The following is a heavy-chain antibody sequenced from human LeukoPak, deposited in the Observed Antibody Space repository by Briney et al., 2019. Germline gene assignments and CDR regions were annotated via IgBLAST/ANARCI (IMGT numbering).Heavy chain of an antibody. J-gene: IGHJ6*02. CDR3: ARHDSIGYYQRGMDV. CDR2: IYYTGTI. V-gene: IGHV4-59*08. D-gene: IGHD2-15*01. Sequence: KPSETLSLTCAVSGASVSGYYGSWDRLSPGKGLEWVGYIYYTGTIIYSPSLESRVPLSVATSKTQISLNLRSVTAADTAVYYCARHDSIGYYQRGMDVWGPGTTVIVSS. CDR1: GASVSGYY.